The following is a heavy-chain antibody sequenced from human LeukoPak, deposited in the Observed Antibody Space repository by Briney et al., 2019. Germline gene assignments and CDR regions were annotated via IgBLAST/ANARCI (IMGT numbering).Heavy chain of an antibody. CDR1: GFTVSSNY. J-gene: IGHJ3*02. V-gene: IGHV3-53*01. CDR2: IYSGDST. D-gene: IGHD2-8*01. Sequence: GGSLRLSCAASGFTVSSNYMSWVRQAPGKGLEWVSVIYSGDSTYYADSVKGRFTISRDNFKNMLYLQMNSLRAEDTAVYYCARGAMGSVAAFDIWGQGTMVTVSP. CDR3: ARGAMGSVAAFDI.